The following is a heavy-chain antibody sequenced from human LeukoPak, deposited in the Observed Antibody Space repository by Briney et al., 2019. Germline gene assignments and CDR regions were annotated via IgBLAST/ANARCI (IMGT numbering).Heavy chain of an antibody. CDR2: ISSSSSYI. D-gene: IGHD2-2*01. V-gene: IGHV3-21*01. CDR3: ASVYCSSTSCLPDDAFDI. CDR1: GFTFSSYS. Sequence: PGGSLRLSCAASGFTFSSYSMNWVRQAPGKGLERVSSISSSSSYIYYADSVKGRFTISRDNAKNSLYLQMNSLRAEDTAVYYCASVYCSSTSCLPDDAFDIWGQGTMVTVSS. J-gene: IGHJ3*02.